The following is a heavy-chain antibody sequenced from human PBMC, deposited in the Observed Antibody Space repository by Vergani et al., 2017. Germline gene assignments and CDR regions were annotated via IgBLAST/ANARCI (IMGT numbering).Heavy chain of an antibody. CDR1: GGSISSGSYY. CDR2: IYSSGIT. V-gene: IGHV4-61*02. Sequence: QVQLQESGPGLVKPSQTLSLTCTVSGGSISSGSYYWSWIRQPAGKGLEWIGRIYSSGITNYNPSLKSRVTMSVDTSKKQFYLKLSSVTDADTAVYYCATAYCGGDCYPYYWYFDLWGRGTLVTVSS. D-gene: IGHD2-21*01. J-gene: IGHJ2*01. CDR3: ATAYCGGDCYPYYWYFDL.